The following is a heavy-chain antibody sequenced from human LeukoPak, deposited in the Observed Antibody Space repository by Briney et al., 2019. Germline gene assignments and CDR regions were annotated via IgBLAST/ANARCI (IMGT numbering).Heavy chain of an antibody. Sequence: ASVKVSCKASGYTFTDYYVHWVRQAPGQGLEWMGWINPNIGDTNYAQRFQGRVTMTRDTSISTAYMDVSSLTSDDTAVYYCMVAGTWGGFDYWGQGTLVTVSS. CDR3: MVAGTWGGFDY. J-gene: IGHJ4*02. CDR2: INPNIGDT. CDR1: GYTFTDYY. V-gene: IGHV1-2*02. D-gene: IGHD6-19*01.